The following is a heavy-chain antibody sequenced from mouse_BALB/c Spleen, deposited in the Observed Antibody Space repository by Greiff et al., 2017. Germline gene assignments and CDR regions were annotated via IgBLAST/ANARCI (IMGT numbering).Heavy chain of an antibody. V-gene: IGHV1-80*01. J-gene: IGHJ4*01. CDR2: IYPGDGDT. Sequence: QVQLKQSGAELVRPGSSVKISCKASGYAFSSYWMNWVKQRPGQGLEWIGQIYPGDGDTNYNGKFKGKATLTADKSSSIAYMQLSSLTSEDSAVYFCARGYGSFMDYWGQGTSVTVSS. CDR1: GYAFSSYW. D-gene: IGHD1-1*01. CDR3: ARGYGSFMDY.